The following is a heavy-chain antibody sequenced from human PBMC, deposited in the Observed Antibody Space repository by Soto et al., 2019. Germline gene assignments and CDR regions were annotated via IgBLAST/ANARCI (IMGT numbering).Heavy chain of an antibody. V-gene: IGHV3-53*01. J-gene: IGHJ4*02. Sequence: GGSLRLSCAASGFTVTNSYMAWVRQAPGKGLEWVSVVYTSGRTYHADSVKGRFTVSRDISTNMFFLQMNKLSAEDMATYYCARAGFERLYFDQGGLGTLVTVSS. D-gene: IGHD1-1*01. CDR2: VYTSGRT. CDR1: GFTVTNSY. CDR3: ARAGFERLYFDQ.